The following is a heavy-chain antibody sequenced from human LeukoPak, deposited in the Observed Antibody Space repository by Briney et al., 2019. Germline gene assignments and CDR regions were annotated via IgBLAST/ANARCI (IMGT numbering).Heavy chain of an antibody. D-gene: IGHD2-15*01. CDR2: ISGSGGST. CDR3: AKGGYCSGGSCYPFDY. V-gene: IGHV3-23*01. J-gene: IGHJ4*02. Sequence: PGGSLRLSCAASGFTFSSYSMNWVRQAPGKGLEWVSAISGSGGSTYYADSVKGRFTISRDNSKNTLYLQMNSLRAEDTAVYYCAKGGYCSGGSCYPFDYWGQGTLVTVSS. CDR1: GFTFSSYS.